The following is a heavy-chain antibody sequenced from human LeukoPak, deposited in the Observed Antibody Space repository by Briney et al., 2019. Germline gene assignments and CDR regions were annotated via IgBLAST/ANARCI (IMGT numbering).Heavy chain of an antibody. J-gene: IGHJ3*02. CDR3: AKDLVAYYYDSSGYSLGWAFDI. Sequence: GGSLRLSCAASGFTFSSYAMSWVRQAPGKGLEWVSAISGSGGSTYYANSVKGRFTISRDNSKNTLYLQMNSLRAEDTAVYYCAKDLVAYYYDSSGYSLGWAFDIWGQGTMVTVSS. V-gene: IGHV3-23*01. CDR1: GFTFSSYA. D-gene: IGHD3-22*01. CDR2: ISGSGGST.